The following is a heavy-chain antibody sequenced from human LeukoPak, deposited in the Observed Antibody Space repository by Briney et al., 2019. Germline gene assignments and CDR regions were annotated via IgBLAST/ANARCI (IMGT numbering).Heavy chain of an antibody. CDR3: ARSVSSTTVTHPFDY. J-gene: IGHJ4*02. Sequence: PGRSLRLSCAASGFTFSSYWMSWVRQAPGKGLEWVANIKQDGSEKYYVDSVKGRFTISRDNAKNSLYLQMNSLRAEDTALYYCARSVSSTTVTHPFDYWGQGTLVTVSS. D-gene: IGHD4-17*01. CDR1: GFTFSSYW. V-gene: IGHV3-7*03. CDR2: IKQDGSEK.